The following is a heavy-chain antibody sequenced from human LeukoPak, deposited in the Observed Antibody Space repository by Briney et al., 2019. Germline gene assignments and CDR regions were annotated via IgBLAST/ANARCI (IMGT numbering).Heavy chain of an antibody. CDR3: ARGSGFGV. Sequence: PGGSLRLSCAASGFAVSTYWMHWVRQAPGKGLVRVSGISSDGATTHYADSVKGRFTISRDNAKNTLYLQMNSLRVEDTAVYYCARGSGFGVWGQGTLVTVSS. J-gene: IGHJ4*02. V-gene: IGHV3-74*01. CDR2: ISSDGATT. CDR1: GFAVSTYW. D-gene: IGHD3-9*01.